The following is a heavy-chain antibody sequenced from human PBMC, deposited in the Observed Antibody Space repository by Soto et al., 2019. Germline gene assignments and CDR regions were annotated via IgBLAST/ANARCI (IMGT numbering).Heavy chain of an antibody. CDR1: GFTFTNYA. J-gene: IGHJ4*02. CDR3: ARTDKFNSQSSGWANRFDY. D-gene: IGHD6-19*01. Sequence: EMQLLESGGGLVQPGGSLRLFCAASGFTFTNYAMTWVRQVPGKGLEWVSTITPTGATFYGDTVKGRFTISRDNSRSTVFLQMNSLRAEDTAMYYCARTDKFNSQSSGWANRFDYWGQGTLVTVSS. CDR2: ITPTGAT. V-gene: IGHV3-23*01.